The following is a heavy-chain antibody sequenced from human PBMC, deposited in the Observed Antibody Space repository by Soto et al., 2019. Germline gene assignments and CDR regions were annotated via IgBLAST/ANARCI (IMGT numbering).Heavy chain of an antibody. V-gene: IGHV1-18*01. CDR1: GYTFTSYT. Sequence: QVQLVQSGAEVQKPGAPVKVSCKASGYTFTSYTITWVRQAPGKCLEWLGWISGYSGNTNYAQKLQGRVTRTTDTSTSTVYMELRSLRPDDTSVSYWARDTGNYLEYWVKGTLVTVSS. CDR2: ISGYSGNT. J-gene: IGHJ4*02. CDR3: ARDTGNYLEY.